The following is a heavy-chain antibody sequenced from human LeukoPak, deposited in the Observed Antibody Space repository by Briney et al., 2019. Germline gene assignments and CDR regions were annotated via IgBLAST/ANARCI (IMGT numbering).Heavy chain of an antibody. V-gene: IGHV3-30*02. D-gene: IGHD2-2*01. CDR2: IRYDGSNK. J-gene: IGHJ4*02. CDR3: AKAPWPYCSSTSRYGYFDY. CDR1: GFTFSSYG. Sequence: PGXSLRLSCAASGFTFSSYGMHWVRQAPGKGLEWVAFIRYDGSNKYYADSVKGRLTISRDNSKNTLYLQMNSLRAEDTAVYYCAKAPWPYCSSTSRYGYFDYWGQGTLVTVSS.